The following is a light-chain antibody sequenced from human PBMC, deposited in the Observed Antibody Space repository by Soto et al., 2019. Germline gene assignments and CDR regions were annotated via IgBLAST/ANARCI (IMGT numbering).Light chain of an antibody. Sequence: QSALTQPRSVSGSPGQSVTISCTGTRSDVGAHNHVSWYQQHPGKAPKLIIYEVNERPSGVPDRFSGSKSGNTASLTISGLQAEDEADYHCCSNGGGFYVFGSWTKLTVL. CDR2: EVN. V-gene: IGLV2-11*01. J-gene: IGLJ1*01. CDR3: CSNGGGFYV. CDR1: RSDVGAHNH.